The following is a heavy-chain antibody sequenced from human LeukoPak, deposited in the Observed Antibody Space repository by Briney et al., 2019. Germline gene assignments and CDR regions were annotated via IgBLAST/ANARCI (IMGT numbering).Heavy chain of an antibody. CDR3: RWEPRY. V-gene: IGHV3-66*01. Sequence: GGSLRLSCAASGFTVSNNYMSWVRQTPGKGLEWVSLIYSGGSTYYADSVKGRFTISRDNSKNTLYLQMNSLRAEDTAVYYCRWEPRYWGQGTLVTVSS. J-gene: IGHJ4*02. D-gene: IGHD1-26*01. CDR1: GFTVSNNY. CDR2: IYSGGST.